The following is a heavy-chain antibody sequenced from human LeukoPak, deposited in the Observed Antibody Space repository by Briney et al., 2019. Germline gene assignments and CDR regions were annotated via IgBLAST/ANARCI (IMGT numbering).Heavy chain of an antibody. V-gene: IGHV3-23*01. J-gene: IGHJ4*02. CDR3: AKYAVGETFFGDY. CDR1: GFTFSSYG. CDR2: LSGSGNRA. D-gene: IGHD3-3*01. Sequence: PGGTLRLSCAASGFTFSSYGMSWVRQAPGKGLEWVSGLSGSGNRAYYADSVKGRFTISRDNSKNTLFLQMNSLKAEDTALYYCAKYAVGETFFGDYWGQGTLVTVSS.